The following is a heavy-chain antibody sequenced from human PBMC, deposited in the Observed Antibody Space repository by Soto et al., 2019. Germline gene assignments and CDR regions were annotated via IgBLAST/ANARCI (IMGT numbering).Heavy chain of an antibody. J-gene: IGHJ6*03. Sequence: GGSLRLSCAASGFTFSSYGMHWVRQAPGKGLEWVAVIWYDGSNKYYADSVKGRFTISRDNSKNTLYLQMNSLRAKDTAVYYCARDPGVVPAVEVYYYYYYMDVWGKGTTVTVSS. CDR1: GFTFSSYG. V-gene: IGHV3-33*01. D-gene: IGHD2-2*01. CDR3: ARDPGVVPAVEVYYYYYYMDV. CDR2: IWYDGSNK.